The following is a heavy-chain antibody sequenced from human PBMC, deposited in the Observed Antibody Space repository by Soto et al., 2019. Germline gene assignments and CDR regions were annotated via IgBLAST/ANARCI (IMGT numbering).Heavy chain of an antibody. CDR2: IYYSGST. CDR3: ARAFDILTRYYFDY. D-gene: IGHD3-9*01. CDR1: GGSVSSGSYY. V-gene: IGHV4-61*01. Sequence: SETLSLTCTVSGGSVSSGSYYWSWIRQPPGKGLEWIGYIYYSGSTNYNPSLKSRVTISVDTSKNQFSLKLSSVTAADTAVYYCARAFDILTRYYFDYWGQGTLVTVS. J-gene: IGHJ4*02.